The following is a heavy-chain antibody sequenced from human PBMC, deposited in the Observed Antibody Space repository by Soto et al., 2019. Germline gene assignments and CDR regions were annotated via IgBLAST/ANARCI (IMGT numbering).Heavy chain of an antibody. CDR3: AKVMGLLWFGELSQHYYYGMDV. Sequence: EVQLLESGGGLVQPGGSLRLSCAASGFTFSSYAMSWVRQARGKGLEWVSAISGSGGSTYYADSVKGRFTISRDNSKNPLYLQMNSLRAEDTAVYYCAKVMGLLWFGELSQHYYYGMDVWGQGTTVTVSS. D-gene: IGHD3-10*01. J-gene: IGHJ6*02. CDR1: GFTFSSYA. V-gene: IGHV3-23*01. CDR2: ISGSGGST.